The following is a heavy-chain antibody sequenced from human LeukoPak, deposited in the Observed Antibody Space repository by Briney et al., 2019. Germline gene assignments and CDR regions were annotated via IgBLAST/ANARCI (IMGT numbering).Heavy chain of an antibody. CDR3: ARGPYYYDSSGCFDY. CDR2: IYTSGST. J-gene: IGHJ4*02. CDR1: GGSFSGYY. Sequence: PSETLSLTCAVYGGSFSGYYWSWIRQPAGKGLEWIGRIYTSGSTNYNPSLKSRVTISVDTSKNQFSLKLSSVTAADTAVHYCARGPYYYDSSGCFDYWGQGTLVSVSS. V-gene: IGHV4-59*10. D-gene: IGHD3-22*01.